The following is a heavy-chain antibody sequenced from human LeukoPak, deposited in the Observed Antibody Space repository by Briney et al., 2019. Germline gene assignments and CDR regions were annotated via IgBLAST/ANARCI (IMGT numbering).Heavy chain of an antibody. CDR2: IYTSGST. J-gene: IGHJ4*02. CDR3: AREVFRSSFDY. V-gene: IGHV4-61*02. D-gene: IGHD2-21*01. CDR1: GGSISSGSYY. Sequence: PPETLSLTCTVSGGSISSGSYYWSWIRQPAGKGLEWIGRIYTSGSTNYNPSLKSRVTISVDTSKNQFSLKLSSVTAADTAVHYCAREVFRSSFDYWGQGTLVTVSS.